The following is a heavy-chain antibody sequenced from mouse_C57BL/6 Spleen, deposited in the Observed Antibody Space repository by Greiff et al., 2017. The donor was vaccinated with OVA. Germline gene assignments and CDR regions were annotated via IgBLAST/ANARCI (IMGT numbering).Heavy chain of an antibody. J-gene: IGHJ2*01. Sequence: VKLMESGAELVKPGASVKISCKASGYAFSSYWMNWVKQRPGKGLEWIGQIYPGDGDTNYNGKFKGKATLTADKSSSTAYMQLSSLTSEDSAVYFCARNYGSSYFDYWGQGTTLTVSS. D-gene: IGHD1-1*01. V-gene: IGHV1-80*01. CDR3: ARNYGSSYFDY. CDR1: GYAFSSYW. CDR2: IYPGDGDT.